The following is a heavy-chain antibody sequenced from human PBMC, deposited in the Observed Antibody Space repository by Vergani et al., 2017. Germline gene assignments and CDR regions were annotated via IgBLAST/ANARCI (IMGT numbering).Heavy chain of an antibody. CDR3: VADVPSQRSQIDF. V-gene: IGHV3-15*02. D-gene: IGHD3/OR15-3a*01. CDR1: GFTFTSAW. J-gene: IGHJ4*02. CDR2: IRNDGTT. Sequence: EVQVVESGGTLVKPGESLRLSCAASGFTFTSAWMSWVRQAPGKGLEWVGRIRNDGTTEYPAPVKGRFAISRDDSKNTVFLQMNSLKTDDTAVYFCVADVPSQRSQIDFWGRGTLVTVSS.